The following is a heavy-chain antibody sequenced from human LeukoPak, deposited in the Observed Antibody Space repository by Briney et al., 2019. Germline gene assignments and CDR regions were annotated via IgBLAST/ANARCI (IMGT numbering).Heavy chain of an antibody. D-gene: IGHD1-26*01. CDR2: IYSGGST. CDR1: GFTFSSYA. J-gene: IGHJ4*02. V-gene: IGHV3-53*01. CDR3: ASDLVGATY. Sequence: PGGSLRLSCAASGFTFSSYAMSWVRQAPGKGLEWVSVIYSGGSTYYADSVKGRFTISRDNSKNTLYLQMNSLRAEDTAVYYCASDLVGATYWGQGTLVTVSS.